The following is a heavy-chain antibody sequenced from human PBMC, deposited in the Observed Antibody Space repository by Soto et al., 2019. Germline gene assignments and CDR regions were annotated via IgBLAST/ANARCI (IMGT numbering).Heavy chain of an antibody. J-gene: IGHJ4*02. CDR2: TRNSGGA. CDR1: SGSVFSSNW. D-gene: IGHD6-19*01. CDR3: ASHLVMAGTRGFDH. V-gene: IGHV4-4*02. Sequence: QVQLQESGPGLVKPSGTLSLTCAVSSGSVFSSNWWSWVRLPPGKGLEWIGETRNSGGANYNPSLKSRVTITVGRSRNHIFLELSSVTAADTAVYYCASHLVMAGTRGFDHWGLGTLVTVSS.